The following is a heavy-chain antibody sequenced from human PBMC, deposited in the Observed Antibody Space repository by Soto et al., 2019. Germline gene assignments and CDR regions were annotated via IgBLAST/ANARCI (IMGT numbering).Heavy chain of an antibody. CDR1: GFTFSSYS. CDR2: ISSSSTI. V-gene: IGHV3-48*01. CDR3: AIHPGRGAFDI. D-gene: IGHD3-10*01. Sequence: PGGSLRLSCAASGFTFSSYSMNWVRQAPGKGLEWVSYISSSSTIYYADSVKGRFTISRDNAKNSLYLQMNSLRAEDTAVYYCAIHPGRGAFDIWGQGTMVTVSS. J-gene: IGHJ3*02.